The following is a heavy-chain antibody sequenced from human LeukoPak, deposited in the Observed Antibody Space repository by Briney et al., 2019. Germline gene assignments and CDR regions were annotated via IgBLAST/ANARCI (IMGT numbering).Heavy chain of an antibody. V-gene: IGHV3-66*01. D-gene: IGHD5-24*01. Sequence: PGGALRLSCAASGFTVSSNYRSWVRQAPGKGLEWVSVIYSGGSTYYADSVKGRFTISRDNSKNTLYLQMNSLRAEDTAVYYCARESREMDPISHWGQGTLVTVSS. CDR1: GFTVSSNY. J-gene: IGHJ4*02. CDR2: IYSGGST. CDR3: ARESREMDPISH.